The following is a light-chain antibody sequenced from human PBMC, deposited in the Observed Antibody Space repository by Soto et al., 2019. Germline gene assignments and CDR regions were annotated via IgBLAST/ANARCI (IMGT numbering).Light chain of an antibody. CDR3: QQCDSYPYT. CDR2: YAS. J-gene: IGKJ2*01. CDR1: QSISSW. V-gene: IGKV1-5*01. Sequence: DIEMTQSPSTLSASVGDRVSITCRASQSISSWLAWYQQKPGKAPKLLIYYASSLESGVPSRFSGSGSGTQFTLSISRLQPDDFATYYCQQCDSYPYTFGQGTNLEIK.